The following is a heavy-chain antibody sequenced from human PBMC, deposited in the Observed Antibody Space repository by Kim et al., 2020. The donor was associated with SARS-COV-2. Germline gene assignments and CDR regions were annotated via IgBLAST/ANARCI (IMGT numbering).Heavy chain of an antibody. Sequence: GGSLRLSCVVSGFTFGTFPMSWVRHLPGKGLEWISLIKGSAADARYTDSVKGRFTTSRDNSKNTVYLHMNSLRAEDTAIYYCAKGPYYGWGIGMDVWGRGTTVTVS. CDR1: GFTFGTFP. V-gene: IGHV3-23*01. CDR2: IKGSAADA. CDR3: AKGPYYGWGIGMDV. J-gene: IGHJ6*02. D-gene: IGHD3-10*01.